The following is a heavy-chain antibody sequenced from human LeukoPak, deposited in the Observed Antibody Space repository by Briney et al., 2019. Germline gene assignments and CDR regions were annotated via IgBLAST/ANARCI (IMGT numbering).Heavy chain of an antibody. CDR2: ISYDGSNK. D-gene: IGHD6-13*01. J-gene: IGHJ4*02. CDR3: ARDIAAAGIPFDY. V-gene: IGHV3-30*04. Sequence: GGSLRLSCAASGFTFSSYAMHWVRQAPGKGLEWVAVISYDGSNKYYADSVKGRFTISRDNSKNTLCLQMNSLRAEDTAVYYCARDIAAAGIPFDYWGQGTLVTVSS. CDR1: GFTFSSYA.